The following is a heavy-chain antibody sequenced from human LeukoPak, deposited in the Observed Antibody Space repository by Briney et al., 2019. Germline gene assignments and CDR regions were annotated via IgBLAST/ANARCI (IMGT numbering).Heavy chain of an antibody. J-gene: IGHJ4*02. CDR2: IYYSGST. CDR1: GGSISSYY. Sequence: SETLSLTCTVSGGSISSYYWSWIRQPPGKGLEWIGYIYYSGSTNYNPSLKSRVTISVDTSKNQFSLKLSSVTAADTAVYYCARVVDTAMDPLYFDYWGQGTLVTVSS. CDR3: ARVVDTAMDPLYFDY. V-gene: IGHV4-59*01. D-gene: IGHD5-18*01.